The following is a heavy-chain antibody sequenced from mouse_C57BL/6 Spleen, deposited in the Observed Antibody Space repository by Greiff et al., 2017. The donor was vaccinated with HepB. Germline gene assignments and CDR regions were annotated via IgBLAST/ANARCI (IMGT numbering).Heavy chain of an antibody. V-gene: IGHV5-6*01. Sequence: EVQVVESGGDLVKPGGSLKLSCAASGFTFSSYGMSWVRQTPDKRLEWVATISSGGSYTYYPDSVKGRFTISRDNAKNTLYLQMSSLKSEDTAMYYCARHAAAQALDYWGQGTTLTVSS. CDR1: GFTFSSYG. D-gene: IGHD3-2*02. CDR3: ARHAAAQALDY. J-gene: IGHJ2*01. CDR2: ISSGGSYT.